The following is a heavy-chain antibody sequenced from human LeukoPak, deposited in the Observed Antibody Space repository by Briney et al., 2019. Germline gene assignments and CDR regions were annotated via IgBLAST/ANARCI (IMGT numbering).Heavy chain of an antibody. CDR1: GFKFSTYW. D-gene: IGHD3-9*01. J-gene: IGHJ3*02. CDR2: IKQDGSDK. Sequence: GGSLRLSCVASGFKFSTYWMSWVRQAPGKGLEWVANIKQDGSDKYHVDSVKGRFTISRDNTKNSLYLQMNSLRAEDTAVYYCASYILTGYYNGHDAFDIWGQGTMVIVSS. CDR3: ASYILTGYYNGHDAFDI. V-gene: IGHV3-7*01.